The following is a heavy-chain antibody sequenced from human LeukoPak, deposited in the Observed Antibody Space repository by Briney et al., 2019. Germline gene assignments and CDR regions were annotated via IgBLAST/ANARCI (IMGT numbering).Heavy chain of an antibody. J-gene: IGHJ4*02. V-gene: IGHV3-7*01. CDR3: AREPHDFWSGSHFDY. CDR1: GFTFSSYW. Sequence: GGSLRLSCAVSGFTFSSYWMSWVRQAPGKGLEWVASIKQDGSEKYYVDSVKGRFTISRDNAKNSLYLQMSSLRAEDTAVYYCAREPHDFWSGSHFDYWGQGTLVTVSS. D-gene: IGHD3-3*01. CDR2: IKQDGSEK.